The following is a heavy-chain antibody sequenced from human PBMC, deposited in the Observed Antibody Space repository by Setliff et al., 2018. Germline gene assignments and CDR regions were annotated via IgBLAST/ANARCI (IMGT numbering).Heavy chain of an antibody. J-gene: IGHJ4*02. D-gene: IGHD3-10*01. CDR3: ARDKGVISLDY. V-gene: IGHV3-30*02. Sequence: PGGSLRLSCIMSGFSAASGFTFSSSGMHWVRQAPGKGLEWVTFIRNDGSSQYYADSVQGRFTVSRDNSRNTLYLDMNSLRGEDTAVYYCARDKGVISLDYWGQGTLVTV. CDR1: GFTFSSSG. CDR2: IRNDGSSQ.